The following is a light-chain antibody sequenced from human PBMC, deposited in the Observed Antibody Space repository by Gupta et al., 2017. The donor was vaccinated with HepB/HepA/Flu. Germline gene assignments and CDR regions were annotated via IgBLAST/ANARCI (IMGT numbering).Light chain of an antibody. CDR2: SDN. Sequence: QSVLTQPPSASGTPGQRVTISCSGSSSNIGRNAVNWYQHLPGTAPKFLIYSDNVRASGVFDRFSGSKSGTSASLAISGLQSEDEADYYCSAWDDSLNGVLFGGGTKVTVL. J-gene: IGLJ2*01. CDR3: SAWDDSLNGVL. CDR1: SSNIGRNA. V-gene: IGLV1-44*01.